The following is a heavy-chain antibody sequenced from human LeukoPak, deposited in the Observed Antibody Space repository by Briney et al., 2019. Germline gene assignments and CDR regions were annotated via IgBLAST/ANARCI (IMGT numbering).Heavy chain of an antibody. CDR3: ARGNLFGSSSYFDY. V-gene: IGHV4-31*03. D-gene: IGHD6-6*01. J-gene: IGHJ4*02. Sequence: SQTLSLTCSVSGGSISSGGYYWSWIRQHPGKGLEWIGYIYYSGSTYYNPSLKSRVTISVDTSKNQFSLKLSSVTAADTAVYYCARGNLFGSSSYFDYWGQGTLVTVSS. CDR2: IYYSGST. CDR1: GGSISSGGYY.